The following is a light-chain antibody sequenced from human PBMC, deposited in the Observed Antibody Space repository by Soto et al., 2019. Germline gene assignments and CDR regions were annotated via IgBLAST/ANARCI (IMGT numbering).Light chain of an antibody. Sequence: IQLTQSPSSLSASVGDRVTITCRASQGISSYLAWYQQKPGKAPKLLIYAASTLQSGVPSRFSGSGSGTDFTLTISSLQTEDIQTYYCQQLNSYPYTFGQGNKLEIK. V-gene: IGKV1-9*01. CDR3: QQLNSYPYT. CDR1: QGISSY. J-gene: IGKJ2*01. CDR2: AAS.